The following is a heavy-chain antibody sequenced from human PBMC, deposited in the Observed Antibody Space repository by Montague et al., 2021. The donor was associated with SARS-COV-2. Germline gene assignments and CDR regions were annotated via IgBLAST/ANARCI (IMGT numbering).Heavy chain of an antibody. CDR2: INGDATTT. CDR3: VKDRGTPDAFDM. J-gene: IGHJ3*02. CDR1: GFTLGYTW. D-gene: IGHD3-10*01. V-gene: IGHV3-74*03. Sequence: SQRLSCAASGFTLGYTWMHWVRQAPGKGLVWIAHINGDATTTKYADSVKGRFTISRDNTQNTLSLQLDSLRAEDTAVYYCVKDRGTPDAFDMWGQGTMVTVSS.